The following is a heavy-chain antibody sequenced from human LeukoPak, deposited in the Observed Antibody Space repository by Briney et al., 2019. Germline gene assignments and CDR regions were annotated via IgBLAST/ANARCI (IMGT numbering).Heavy chain of an antibody. CDR3: TSGTGGSDFDY. CDR2: VKSKTDGGAK. V-gene: IGHV3-15*01. J-gene: IGHJ4*02. Sequence: GGSLRLSCAASGFTFSNAWMSWVRQAPGKGLEWVGRVKSKTDGGAKDYAAPVEGRFTISRDDSKNTLFLQMNSLKTEDTAVYYCTSGTGGSDFDYWGQGTLVTVSS. D-gene: IGHD3-16*01. CDR1: GFTFSNAW.